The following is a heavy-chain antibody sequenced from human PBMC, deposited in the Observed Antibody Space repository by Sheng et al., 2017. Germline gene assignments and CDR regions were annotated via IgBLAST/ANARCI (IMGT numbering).Heavy chain of an antibody. V-gene: IGHV3-30*18. CDR2: VSNDGTKN. Sequence: VQLVETGGGLTQPGESLRLSCVASGFAFSTYAMHWVRQAPGKGLEWVTVVSNDGTKNYYSDSAKGRFTISRDNSKNTVYLQMNRLRVDDTAVYFCAKGDTAMADYFFDHWGQGTLVSVSS. D-gene: IGHD5-18*01. CDR1: GFAFSTYA. J-gene: IGHJ4*02. CDR3: AKGDTAMADYFFDH.